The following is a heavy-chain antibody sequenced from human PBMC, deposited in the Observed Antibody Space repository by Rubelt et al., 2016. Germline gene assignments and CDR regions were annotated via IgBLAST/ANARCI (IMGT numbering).Heavy chain of an antibody. V-gene: IGHV4-39*01. CDR3: VTYSHHLGGSWFDP. CDR1: GGSISSSTYY. D-gene: IGHD3-16*01. CDR2: IQYTGSA. J-gene: IGHJ5*02. Sequence: QLHLQESGPGLVKPSETLSLTCTVSGGSISSSTYYWGWIRQPPGKELEWLASIQYTGSAYYNPSLKSRVTISVDRSKNQFPLKMTSWPAADTAFYYCVTYSHHLGGSWFDPWGRGTLVTVSS.